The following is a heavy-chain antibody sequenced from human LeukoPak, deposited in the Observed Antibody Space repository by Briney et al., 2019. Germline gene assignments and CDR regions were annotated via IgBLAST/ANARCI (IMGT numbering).Heavy chain of an antibody. J-gene: IGHJ6*03. D-gene: IGHD4-17*01. Sequence: SETLSLTCTVSGGSISSGSYYWSWIRQPPGKGLEWIGYIYHSGSTYYNPSLKSRVTISVDRSKNQFSLKLSSVTAADTAVYYCARDSKNYGDYSYYYYYMDVWGKGTTVTVSS. V-gene: IGHV4-30-2*01. CDR3: ARDSKNYGDYSYYYYYMDV. CDR1: GGSISSGSYY. CDR2: IYHSGST.